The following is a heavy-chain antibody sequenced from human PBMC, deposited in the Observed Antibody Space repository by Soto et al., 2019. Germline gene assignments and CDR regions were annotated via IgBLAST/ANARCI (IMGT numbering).Heavy chain of an antibody. J-gene: IGHJ6*03. CDR2: ISGSGGGT. V-gene: IGHV3-23*01. CDR1: GFTFSTYA. CDR3: ARLGYSSSAYYMDV. Sequence: EVQLLASGGGLVQPGGSLRLTCEASGFTFSTYAMSWVRQAPGKGLERVSSISGSGGGTYYADSVKGRFTISRDNSKNTLSLQMISLRAEDAAAYYWARLGYSSSAYYMDVWGKGTTVTVSS. D-gene: IGHD6-6*01.